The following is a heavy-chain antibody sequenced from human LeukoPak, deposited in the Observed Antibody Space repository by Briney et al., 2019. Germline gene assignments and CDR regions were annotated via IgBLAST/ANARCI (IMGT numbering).Heavy chain of an antibody. J-gene: IGHJ6*03. V-gene: IGHV4-59*01. Sequence: KPSETLSLTCTVSGVSISPYYWSWIRQPPGKGLEWLGDINYNGSTNNNHSLASLITFSVDTSKNQFSLKLISVTTPATDATHCARTQIGNEILTGYSGEYYYYYYYYVDVWGKGTTVTVSS. CDR2: INYNGST. CDR3: ARTQIGNEILTGYSGEYYYYYYYYVDV. CDR1: GVSISPYY. D-gene: IGHD3-9*01.